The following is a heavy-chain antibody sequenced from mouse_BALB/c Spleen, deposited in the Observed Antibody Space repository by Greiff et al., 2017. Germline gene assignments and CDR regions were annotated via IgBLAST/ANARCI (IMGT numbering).Heavy chain of an antibody. CDR1: GYTFTSYW. CDR3: ARFYYDSSHYFDY. D-gene: IGHD1-1*01. V-gene: IGHV1-5*01. Sequence: EVQLVESGTVLARPGASVKMSCKASGYTFTSYWMHWVKQRPGQGLEWIGAIYPGNSDTSYNQKFKGKAKLTAVTSTSTAYMELSSLTNEDSAVYYCARFYYDSSHYFDYWGQGTTLTVSS. CDR2: IYPGNSDT. J-gene: IGHJ2*01.